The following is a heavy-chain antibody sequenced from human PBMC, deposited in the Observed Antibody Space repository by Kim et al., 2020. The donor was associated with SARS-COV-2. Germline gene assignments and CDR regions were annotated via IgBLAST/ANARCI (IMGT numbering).Heavy chain of an antibody. V-gene: IGHV3-74*01. J-gene: IGHJ4*02. CDR2: INGGGNTI. CDR1: GFTFSNYW. Sequence: GGSLRLSCAASGFTFSNYWMHWVRQVPGKGLVWVSNINGGGNTINYADSVKGRFTISRDNAKNTLYLQMNSLRVDGTAVYYCARSYSDWGQGTLVTVSS. CDR3: ARSYSD. D-gene: IGHD5-18*01.